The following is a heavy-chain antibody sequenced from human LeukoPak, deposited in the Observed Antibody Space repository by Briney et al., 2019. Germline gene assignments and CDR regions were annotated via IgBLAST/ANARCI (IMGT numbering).Heavy chain of an antibody. J-gene: IGHJ3*02. CDR3: AKDLGSSTRPSGAFDI. CDR1: GFTFRSTV. V-gene: IGHV3-23*01. Sequence: PGGSLRLSCAASGFTFRSTVMTWVRQAPGKGLEWVSTISPDGKYIYYADSLRGRFTMSRDNSKNTLYLQMNSLRVEDTAIYYCAKDLGSSTRPSGAFDIWGQGQWSPSLQ. CDR2: ISPDGKYI. D-gene: IGHD2-2*01.